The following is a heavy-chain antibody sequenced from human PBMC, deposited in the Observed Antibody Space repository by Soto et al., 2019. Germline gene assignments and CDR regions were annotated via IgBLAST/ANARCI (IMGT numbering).Heavy chain of an antibody. Sequence: ASVKVSCKASGYTFTGYYMHWVRQAPGQGLEWMGWINPNSGGTNYAQKFQGWVTMTRDTSISTAYMELSRLRSDDTAVYYCARDRGSSEDAFDIWGQGTMVTVS. D-gene: IGHD6-19*01. J-gene: IGHJ3*02. CDR3: ARDRGSSEDAFDI. CDR1: GYTFTGYY. V-gene: IGHV1-2*04. CDR2: INPNSGGT.